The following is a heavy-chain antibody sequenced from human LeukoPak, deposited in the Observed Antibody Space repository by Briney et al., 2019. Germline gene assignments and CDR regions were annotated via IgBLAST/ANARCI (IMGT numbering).Heavy chain of an antibody. CDR1: GFTFSSYW. CDR3: ARSSKYSFYD. CDR2: IKVDGSDK. D-gene: IGHD5-12*01. V-gene: IGHV3-7*01. Sequence: GGSLRLSCVASGFTFSSYWMGWVRQAPGKGPEWVGNIKVDGSDKYYVDSVKGRFTISRDNAKNSLFLQMNSLRAEDTAVYYYARSSKYSFYDWGQGALVTVSS. J-gene: IGHJ4*02.